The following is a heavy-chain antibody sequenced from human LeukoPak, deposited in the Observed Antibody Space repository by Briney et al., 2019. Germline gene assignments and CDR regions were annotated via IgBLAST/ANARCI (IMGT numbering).Heavy chain of an antibody. D-gene: IGHD5-18*01. Sequence: PGGSLRLPCAASGFTFDDYGMSWVRQAPGKGLEWVSGINWDGGSTGYADSVKGRFTISRDNAKNSLYLQMNSLRAEDTALYYCAKGRGYNYGYIFGYFDYSGQGTLVTVSS. J-gene: IGHJ4*02. CDR1: GFTFDDYG. CDR3: AKGRGYNYGYIFGYFDY. V-gene: IGHV3-20*04. CDR2: INWDGGST.